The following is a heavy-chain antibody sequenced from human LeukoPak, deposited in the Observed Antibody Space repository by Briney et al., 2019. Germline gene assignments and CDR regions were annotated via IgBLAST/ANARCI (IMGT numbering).Heavy chain of an antibody. CDR1: GGSIRSSYYY. Sequence: SETLSLTCTVSGGSIRSSYYYWGWIRQPPGKGLEWIGSIYDSGSTYYNPSLKSRVTISVDTSKNQFSLKLNSVTAADTAVYYCARGQQLVLGWFDPWGQGTLVTVSS. J-gene: IGHJ5*02. V-gene: IGHV4-39*01. CDR2: IYDSGST. D-gene: IGHD6-13*01. CDR3: ARGQQLVLGWFDP.